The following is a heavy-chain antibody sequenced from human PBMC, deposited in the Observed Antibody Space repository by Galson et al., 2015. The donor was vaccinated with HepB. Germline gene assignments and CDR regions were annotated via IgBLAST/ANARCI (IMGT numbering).Heavy chain of an antibody. V-gene: IGHV3-30-3*01. Sequence: SLRLSCAASGFTFSSYAMHWVRQAPGKGLEWVAVISYDGSNKYYADSVKGRFTISRDNSKNTLYLQMNSLRAEDTAVYYCARKFYGDYPGWFDPWGQGTLVTVSS. CDR1: GFTFSSYA. D-gene: IGHD4-17*01. J-gene: IGHJ5*02. CDR2: ISYDGSNK. CDR3: ARKFYGDYPGWFDP.